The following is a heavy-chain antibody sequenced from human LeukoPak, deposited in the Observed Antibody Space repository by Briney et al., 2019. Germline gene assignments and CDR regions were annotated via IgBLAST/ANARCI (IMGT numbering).Heavy chain of an antibody. CDR3: AREILRFDI. CDR1: GYIFNRQG. V-gene: IGHV7-4-1*02. CDR2: INTDSGKA. Sequence: ASVKVSCKASGYIFNRQGMNWVRQAPGQGLEWMGWINTDSGKATYAQGFTGRFVFSLDSSVSTVYLQISDLMPEDTAKYYCAREILRFDIWGQGTTVTVSS. J-gene: IGHJ3*02.